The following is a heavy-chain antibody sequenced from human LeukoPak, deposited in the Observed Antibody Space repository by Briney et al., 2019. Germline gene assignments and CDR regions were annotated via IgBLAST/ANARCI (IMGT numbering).Heavy chain of an antibody. CDR3: ARDFRSSSWYIGDY. D-gene: IGHD6-13*01. J-gene: IGHJ4*02. V-gene: IGHV3-48*01. CDR1: GFTFSNYS. CDR2: ISGGGTPV. Sequence: GGSPRLSCAASGFTFSNYSMNWVRLAPGKGLEWISYISGGGTPVYYADSVEGRFTVSRDNEKNSLYLQMNSLRADDTAVYYCARDFRSSSWYIGDYWGQGAQVTVSP.